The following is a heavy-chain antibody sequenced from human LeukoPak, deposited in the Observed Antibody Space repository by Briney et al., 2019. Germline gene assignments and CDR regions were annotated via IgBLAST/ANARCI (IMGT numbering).Heavy chain of an antibody. CDR2: IGGSGGDT. Sequence: GGSLRLSCAASGFTFSSYAMSWVRQAPGKGLEWVSSIGGSGGDTYYADSVKGRFTISRDNSKNTLYLQMNSLRAEDTAVYYCARDLGFDPWGQGTLVTVSS. J-gene: IGHJ5*02. V-gene: IGHV3-23*01. CDR1: GFTFSSYA. CDR3: ARDLGFDP.